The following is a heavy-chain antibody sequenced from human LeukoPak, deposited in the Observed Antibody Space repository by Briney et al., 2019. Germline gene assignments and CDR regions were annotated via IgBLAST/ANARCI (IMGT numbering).Heavy chain of an antibody. CDR2: MYYTGDT. Sequence: NPSETLSLTSAVSGASISSHYWSWIRQSPGKGLEWIGYMYYTGDTNYNPSLKSRVTIPVDMSKNQFSLKLNSVTAADTAVYYCARTVGGYSYGYFDFWGQGTMVTVSS. V-gene: IGHV4-59*11. CDR1: GASISSHY. D-gene: IGHD5-18*01. CDR3: ARTVGGYSYGYFDF. J-gene: IGHJ3*01.